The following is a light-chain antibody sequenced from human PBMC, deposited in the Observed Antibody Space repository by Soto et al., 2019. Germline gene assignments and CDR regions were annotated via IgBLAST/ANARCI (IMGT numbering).Light chain of an antibody. V-gene: IGKV1-9*01. Sequence: DIQLTQSPSLLPVSVGDRVTITCRASQGISSYLAWYQQNPGKAPKLLIYAASTLQSGVPSRFSGSGSGTEFTLTISSLQPEDFTTYYSQQLNSCPITVGQGTRLEIK. J-gene: IGKJ5*01. CDR1: QGISSY. CDR3: QQLNSCPIT. CDR2: AAS.